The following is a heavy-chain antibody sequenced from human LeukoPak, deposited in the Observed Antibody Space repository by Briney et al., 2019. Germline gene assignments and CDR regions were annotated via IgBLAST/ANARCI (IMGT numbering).Heavy chain of an antibody. Sequence: ASVKVSCKASGYTFTSYDINWVRQATGQGLEWMGWMNPNSGNTGYAQKFQDRVTITRNTSISTAYMELSSLRSEDTAVYYCARGTPYGDYNRREFDPWGQGTLVTVSS. D-gene: IGHD4-17*01. CDR2: MNPNSGNT. V-gene: IGHV1-8*03. CDR1: GYTFTSYD. J-gene: IGHJ5*02. CDR3: ARGTPYGDYNRREFDP.